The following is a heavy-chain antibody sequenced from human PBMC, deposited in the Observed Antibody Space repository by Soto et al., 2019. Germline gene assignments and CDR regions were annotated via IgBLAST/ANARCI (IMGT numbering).Heavy chain of an antibody. J-gene: IGHJ5*01. V-gene: IGHV1-2*02. D-gene: IGHD2-2*01. Sequence: ASVKVSCKASGGTFSSQSITWVRQAPGQGLEWMGWINPKSGGIKYAQKFQGRVTMTTDTFITTAYMELSGLRSDDTAVYYCARPYCGTNSCHNWFDSWGQGTLVTVSS. CDR3: ARPYCGTNSCHNWFDS. CDR1: GGTFSSQS. CDR2: INPKSGGI.